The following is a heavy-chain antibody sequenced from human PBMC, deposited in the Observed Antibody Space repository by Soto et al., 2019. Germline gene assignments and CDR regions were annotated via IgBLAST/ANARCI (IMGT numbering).Heavy chain of an antibody. CDR3: AKDLSSGGVKGFDY. CDR2: ISGSGGNT. Sequence: EVQLLESGGGLVQPGGSLRLSCAASGFTFSSYAMNWVRQAPGKGLEWVSGISGSGGNTYYADSVKGRFTISRDNSQNTLYLQMNSLRADDTAVFYCAKDLSSGGVKGFDYWGQGTLVTVSS. D-gene: IGHD6-19*01. J-gene: IGHJ4*02. CDR1: GFTFSSYA. V-gene: IGHV3-23*01.